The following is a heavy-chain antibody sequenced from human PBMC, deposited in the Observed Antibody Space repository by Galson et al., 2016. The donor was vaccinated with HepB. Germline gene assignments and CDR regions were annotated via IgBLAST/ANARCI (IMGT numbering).Heavy chain of an antibody. CDR1: GDSVSSNSVA. V-gene: IGHV6-1*01. J-gene: IGHJ3*01. CDR2: TYK. Sequence: CAISGDSVSSNSVAWNWIRQFPSRGLEWLGRTYKNYATSVKSRITINSDTSKNQFSLHLNSVTPDDTAVYYCARGIWNSFDVWGQGTVVTVSS. CDR3: ARGIWNSFDV. D-gene: IGHD2-15*01.